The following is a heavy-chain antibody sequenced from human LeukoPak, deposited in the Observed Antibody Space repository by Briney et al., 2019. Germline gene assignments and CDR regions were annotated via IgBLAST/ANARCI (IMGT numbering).Heavy chain of an antibody. CDR3: ARDRSLLWFGNFDY. CDR2: LYSDGRSL. V-gene: IGHV3-74*03. J-gene: IGHJ4*02. D-gene: IGHD3-10*01. CDR1: GFNFTGYW. Sequence: GGSLRLSCAGSGFNFTGYWMHWVRQAPGKGLEWISRLYSDGRSLTYADSVKGRFTISRDNSKNTLYLQMNSLRAEDTAVYYCARDRSLLWFGNFDYWGQGTLVTVSS.